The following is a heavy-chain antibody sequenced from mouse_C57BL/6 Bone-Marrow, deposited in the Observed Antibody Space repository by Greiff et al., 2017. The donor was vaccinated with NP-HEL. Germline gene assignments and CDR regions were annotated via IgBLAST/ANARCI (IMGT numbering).Heavy chain of an antibody. Sequence: QVQLQQPGAELVKPGASVKLSCKASGYTFTSYWMQWVKQRPGQGLEWIGEIDPSDSYTNYNQKFKGKATLTVDTSSSTAYMQLSSLTSEDSAVYYCVSDGYYYFDYWGRGNTLTVSS. J-gene: IGHJ2*01. V-gene: IGHV1-50*01. D-gene: IGHD2-3*01. CDR3: VSDGYYYFDY. CDR1: GYTFTSYW. CDR2: IDPSDSYT.